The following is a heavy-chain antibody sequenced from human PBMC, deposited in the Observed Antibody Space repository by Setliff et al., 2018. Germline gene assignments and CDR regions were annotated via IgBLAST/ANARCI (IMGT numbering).Heavy chain of an antibody. J-gene: IGHJ4*02. D-gene: IGHD3-22*01. CDR1: GYTFTGYY. CDR3: ARDGRDYYDSSGYYFRY. Sequence: GASVKVSCKASGYTFTGYYMHWVRQAPGQGLEWMGWINPNSGGTNYAQKFQGWVTMTRDTSISTAYMELSRLRSDDTAVYYCARDGRDYYDSSGYYFRYWGQGTLVTVSS. CDR2: INPNSGGT. V-gene: IGHV1-2*04.